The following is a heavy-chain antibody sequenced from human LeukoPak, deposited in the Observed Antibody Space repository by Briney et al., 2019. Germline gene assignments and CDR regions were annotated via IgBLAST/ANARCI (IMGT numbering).Heavy chain of an antibody. D-gene: IGHD4-23*01. Sequence: GGSLRLSCAASEFTFSDYYMSWIRQAPGKGLEWVSYISGSTKIIYYADSVKGRFTISRDNAKNSLYLQMNSLRAEDTAVYYCARDYGGSSPFDYWGQGTLVTVSS. CDR3: ARDYGGSSPFDY. CDR1: EFTFSDYY. CDR2: ISGSTKII. V-gene: IGHV3-11*04. J-gene: IGHJ4*02.